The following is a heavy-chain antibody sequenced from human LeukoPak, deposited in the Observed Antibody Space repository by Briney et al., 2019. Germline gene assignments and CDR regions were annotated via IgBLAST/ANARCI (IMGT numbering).Heavy chain of an antibody. CDR2: ISSSGSTI. V-gene: IGHV3-48*03. J-gene: IGHJ5*02. D-gene: IGHD2-2*01. Sequence: GGSLRLSCAASGFTFSSYEMNWVRQAPGKGLEWVSYISSSGSTIYYADSVKGRFTISRDNAKNSLYLQMNSLRAEDTAVYYCARDAAQEYCSSTSCYAGGPFDPWGQGTLVTVSS. CDR1: GFTFSSYE. CDR3: ARDAAQEYCSSTSCYAGGPFDP.